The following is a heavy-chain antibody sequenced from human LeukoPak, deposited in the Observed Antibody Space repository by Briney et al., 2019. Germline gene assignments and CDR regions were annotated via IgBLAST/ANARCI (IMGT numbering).Heavy chain of an antibody. J-gene: IGHJ3*02. CDR1: GFTFSSYW. Sequence: GGSLRLSCAASGFTFSSYWMSWVRQAPGKGLEWVANIKQDGSEKYYVDSVKGRFTISRDNAKNSLYLQMNALRAGDTAVYYCARDGGPITLHYALDTWGQGTMVTVSS. D-gene: IGHD1-14*01. V-gene: IGHV3-7*01. CDR2: IKQDGSEK. CDR3: ARDGGPITLHYALDT.